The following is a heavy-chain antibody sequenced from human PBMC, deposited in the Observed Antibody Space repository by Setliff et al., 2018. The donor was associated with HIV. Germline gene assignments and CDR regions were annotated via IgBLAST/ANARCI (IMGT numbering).Heavy chain of an antibody. CDR2: ISYTGIT. J-gene: IGHJ4*02. Sequence: SETLSLTCTVSGGSISRGSYSWGWIRQPPGKGLEWIGSISYTGITNYNPSLKSRVTISVDTSKNQFSLKLSSLTAADTAVYYCARHSPSDYWGQGTLVTVSS. CDR3: ARHSPSDY. CDR1: GGSISRGSYS. V-gene: IGHV4-39*01.